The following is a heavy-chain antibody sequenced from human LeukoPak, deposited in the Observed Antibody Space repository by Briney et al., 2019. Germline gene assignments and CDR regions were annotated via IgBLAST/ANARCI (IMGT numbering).Heavy chain of an antibody. CDR3: LGY. CDR2: INQDGSDK. Sequence: QPGGSLRLSCAASGFTFSSYAMNWVRQAPGKGLEWVANINQDGSDKNYVDSVKGRFTISRDNAKNSLYLQNCARFRYSDYPWGLLGYWGQGTRVTVSS. CDR1: GFTFSSYA. V-gene: IGHV3-7*01. D-gene: IGHD5-12*01. J-gene: IGHJ4*02.